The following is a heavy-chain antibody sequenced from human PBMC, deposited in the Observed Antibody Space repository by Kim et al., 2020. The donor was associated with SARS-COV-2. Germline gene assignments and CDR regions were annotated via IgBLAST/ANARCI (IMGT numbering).Heavy chain of an antibody. CDR1: GYSFTSYW. D-gene: IGHD6-6*01. J-gene: IGHJ2*01. V-gene: IGHV5-51*01. Sequence: GESLKISCKGSGYSFTSYWIGWVRQMPGKGLEWMGIIYPGDSDTRYSPSFQGQVTISADKSISTAYLQWSSLKASDTAMYYCARRWAARPDQPEDWYFDLWGRGTLVTVSS. CDR3: ARRWAARPDQPEDWYFDL. CDR2: IYPGDSDT.